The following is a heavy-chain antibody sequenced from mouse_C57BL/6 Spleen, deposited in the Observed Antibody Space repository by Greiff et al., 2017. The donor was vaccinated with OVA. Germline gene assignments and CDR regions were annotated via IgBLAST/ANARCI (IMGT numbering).Heavy chain of an antibody. Sequence: VQLQQPGAELVMPGASVKLSCKASGYTFTSYWMHWVQQRPGQGLEWIGEIDPSDSYTNYNQKFKGKSTLTVDKYSRTAYMQLSSLTSEDSAVYYCALYCYGSSHGAWFAYWGQGTLVTVSA. CDR1: GYTFTSYW. CDR2: IDPSDSYT. CDR3: ALYCYGSSHGAWFAY. D-gene: IGHD1-1*01. J-gene: IGHJ3*01. V-gene: IGHV1-69*01.